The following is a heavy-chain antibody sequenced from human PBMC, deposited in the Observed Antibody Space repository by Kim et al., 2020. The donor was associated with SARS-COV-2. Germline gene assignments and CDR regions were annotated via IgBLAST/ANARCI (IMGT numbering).Heavy chain of an antibody. CDR1: GFTFSSYG. V-gene: IGHV3-33*01. Sequence: GGSLRLSCAASGFTFSSYGMHWVRQAPGKGLEWVAVIWYDGSNKYYADSVKGRFTISRDNSKNTLYLQMNSLRAEDTAVYYCARGPKKQIVVVIKAFDYWGQGTLVTVSS. D-gene: IGHD3-22*01. CDR3: ARGPKKQIVVVIKAFDY. J-gene: IGHJ4*02. CDR2: IWYDGSNK.